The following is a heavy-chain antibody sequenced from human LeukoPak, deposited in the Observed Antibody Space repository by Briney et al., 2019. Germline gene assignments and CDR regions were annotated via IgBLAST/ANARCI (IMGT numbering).Heavy chain of an antibody. CDR2: INHSGST. V-gene: IGHV4-34*01. CDR3: AGESGPFDY. CDR1: GGSFSGCY. D-gene: IGHD3-10*01. J-gene: IGHJ4*02. Sequence: SVTLSLTCAVYGGSFSGCYWDWIRQPPGKGLEWIGEINHSGSTNYNPSLKSRVTISVDTSKNQFSLKLSSVTAADTAVYYCAGESGPFDYWGQGTLVTVSS.